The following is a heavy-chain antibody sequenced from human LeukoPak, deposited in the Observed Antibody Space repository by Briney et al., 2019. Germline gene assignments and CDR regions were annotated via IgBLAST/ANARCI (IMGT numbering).Heavy chain of an antibody. D-gene: IGHD5-12*01. CDR2: IYSGGST. V-gene: IGHV3-53*01. J-gene: IGHJ3*02. Sequence: PGGSLRLSCAASGFTVSSNYMSWVRQAPGKGLEWVSVIYSGGSTYYADSVKGRFTISRDNSKNTLYLQMNSLRAEDTAVYYCARGFDVRGYSGYDAFDIWGQGTMVTVSS. CDR3: ARGFDVRGYSGYDAFDI. CDR1: GFTVSSNY.